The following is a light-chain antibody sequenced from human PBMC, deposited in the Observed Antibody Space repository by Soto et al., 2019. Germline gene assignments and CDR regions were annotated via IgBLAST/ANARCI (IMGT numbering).Light chain of an antibody. J-gene: IGLJ1*01. V-gene: IGLV2-11*01. CDR1: SSDVDNYNN. Sequence: QSVLTQPRSVSGSPRQSVTISCTRTSSDVDNYNNVSWYQQHPGKAPKLLIYDVNKRPSGVPYRFSGSKSGNTASLTISGLQAGDEADYFCCSYAGTYTRVFGTGTKLTVL. CDR3: CSYAGTYTRV. CDR2: DVN.